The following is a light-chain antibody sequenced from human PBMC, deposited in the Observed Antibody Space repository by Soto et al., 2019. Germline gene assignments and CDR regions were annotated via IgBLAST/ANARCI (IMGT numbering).Light chain of an antibody. Sequence: QSVLTQPASVSGSPGQSITISCTGTSSDVGGYNYVSWYQQHPGKAPKLMIYDVSNRPSGVSNRFSGSKSGNTASLTISGLQAEDEANYNCSPYTSSSTLYVFGTGTKVTVL. CDR2: DVS. V-gene: IGLV2-14*01. CDR1: SSDVGGYNY. J-gene: IGLJ1*01. CDR3: SPYTSSSTLYV.